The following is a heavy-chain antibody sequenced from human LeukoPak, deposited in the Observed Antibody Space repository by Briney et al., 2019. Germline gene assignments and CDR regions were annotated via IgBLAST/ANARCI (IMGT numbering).Heavy chain of an antibody. Sequence: ASVKVSCKASGYTFTGYYMHWVRQAPGQGLEWMGWINPNSGGTNYAQKFQGRVTMTRDTSISTAYMELSSLRSEDTAVYYCARRGLNYDFWSGYYTGLYCYYMDVWGKGTTVSVSS. CDR1: GYTFTGYY. CDR2: INPNSGGT. J-gene: IGHJ6*03. V-gene: IGHV1-2*02. CDR3: ARRGLNYDFWSGYYTGLYCYYMDV. D-gene: IGHD3-3*01.